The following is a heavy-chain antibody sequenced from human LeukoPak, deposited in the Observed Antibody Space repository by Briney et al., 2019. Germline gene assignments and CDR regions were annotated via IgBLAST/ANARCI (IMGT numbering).Heavy chain of an antibody. CDR3: ARTTDINYDFWSGYYEGFDY. J-gene: IGHJ4*02. Sequence: PSETLSLTCTVSGGSISSSSYYWGWIRQPPGKGLEWIGSIYYSGSTYYNPSLKSRVTISVDTSKNQFSLKLSSVTAADTAVYYCARTTDINYDFWSGYYEGFDYWGQGTLVTVSS. D-gene: IGHD3-3*01. CDR2: IYYSGST. V-gene: IGHV4-39*07. CDR1: GGSISSSSYY.